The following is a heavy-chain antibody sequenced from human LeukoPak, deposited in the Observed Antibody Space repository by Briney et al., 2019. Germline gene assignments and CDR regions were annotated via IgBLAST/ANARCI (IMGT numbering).Heavy chain of an antibody. Sequence: GGSLRLSCSASGFTFKSYLRAWVRQAPGKGLEWISGISGNGVLTYYADSVKGRFTVSRDNSQNILHLQLNNVRAEDSAIYYCANSQGTIFGVVDYWGQGTLVTVSS. D-gene: IGHD3-3*01. J-gene: IGHJ4*02. CDR2: ISGNGVLT. CDR3: ANSQGTIFGVVDY. V-gene: IGHV3-23*01. CDR1: GFTFKSYL.